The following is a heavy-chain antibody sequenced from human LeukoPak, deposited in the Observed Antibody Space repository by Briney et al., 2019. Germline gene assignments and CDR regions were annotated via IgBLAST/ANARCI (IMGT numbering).Heavy chain of an antibody. J-gene: IGHJ4*02. V-gene: IGHV3-21*01. D-gene: IGHD6-13*01. CDR3: ARGAAAADH. CDR2: ISSSSSYI. CDR1: GFTFSNYS. Sequence: PAGSLRRSCAASGFTFSNYSMNWVRQAPGKGLEWVSSISSSSSYIYYADSVKGRFTISRDNAKNSLYLQMNSLRDDDTGVYYCARGAAAADHWGQGTPVTVSS.